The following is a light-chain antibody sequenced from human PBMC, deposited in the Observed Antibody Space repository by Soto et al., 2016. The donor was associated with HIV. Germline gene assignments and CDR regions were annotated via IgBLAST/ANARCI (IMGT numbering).Light chain of an antibody. V-gene: IGLV3-21*02. J-gene: IGLJ2*01. CDR3: QVWDSSSDHVI. Sequence: SSELTQDPAVSVALGQTVRITCQGDSLRSYYASWYQQKPGQAPVLVVYDDTDRPSVIPERFSGSNSGNTATLTISRVEAGDEADYYCQVWDSSSDHVIFGGGTKLTVL. CDR1: SLRSYY. CDR2: DDT.